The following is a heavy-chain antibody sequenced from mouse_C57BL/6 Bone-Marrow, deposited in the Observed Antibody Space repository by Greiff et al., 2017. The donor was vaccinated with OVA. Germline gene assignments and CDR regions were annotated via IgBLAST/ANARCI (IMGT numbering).Heavy chain of an antibody. Sequence: VQLQQSGAELVRPGASVKLSCTASGFNITDDYMHWVKQRPEQGLEWIGWIDPGNGDTEYASKFQGKATITADTSSNTAYLQLSSLTSEDTAVYYCTSYGNFDYWGQGTTLTVSS. D-gene: IGHD2-1*01. CDR2: IDPGNGDT. CDR3: TSYGNFDY. J-gene: IGHJ2*01. V-gene: IGHV14-4*01. CDR1: GFNITDDY.